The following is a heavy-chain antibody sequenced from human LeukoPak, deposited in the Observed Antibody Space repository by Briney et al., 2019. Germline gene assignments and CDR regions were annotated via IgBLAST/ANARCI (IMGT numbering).Heavy chain of an antibody. Sequence: SETLSLACSVSGGSVSDNNYYWGWIRQPPGKGLEWIGNMYYTGVTYYNPSLKSRVTVSVDTSKNQFSLELRSVTAADTAVYYCARLVVVAVSRYFQHWGLGTPVTVSS. CDR2: MYYTGVT. CDR3: ARLVVVAVSRYFQH. J-gene: IGHJ1*01. V-gene: IGHV4-39*01. CDR1: GGSVSDNNYY. D-gene: IGHD2-15*01.